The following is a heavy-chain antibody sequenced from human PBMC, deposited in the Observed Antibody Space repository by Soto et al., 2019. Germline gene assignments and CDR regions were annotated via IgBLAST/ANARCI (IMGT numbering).Heavy chain of an antibody. Sequence: QVQLVESGGGLVKPGGSLRLSCAASGFTFSDYYMSWIRQAPGKGLEWVSYISSGGSPIYYRDSVKGRLTISRDNTEKSLYLQLNSLSAEDTAVYYCARDPRYCRGGNCCSAAEDDYYYYIDVWGKGTTVTVSS. CDR2: ISSGGSPI. CDR3: ARDPRYCRGGNCCSAAEDDYYYYIDV. D-gene: IGHD2-15*01. J-gene: IGHJ6*03. V-gene: IGHV3-11*01. CDR1: GFTFSDYY.